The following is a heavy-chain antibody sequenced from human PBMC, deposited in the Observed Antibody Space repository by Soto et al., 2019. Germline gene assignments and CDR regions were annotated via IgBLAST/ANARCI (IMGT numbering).Heavy chain of an antibody. Sequence: QVQLVQSGAEVKKPGSSVKVSCKASGGTFSSYAISWVRQAPGQGLEWMGGIIPIFGTANYAQKFQGRVTITVDKSTSTAYMELSSMRTEDTAVYYCANSRLRNYYYSMDFWGQGTTVIDSS. CDR2: IIPIFGTA. J-gene: IGHJ6*02. V-gene: IGHV1-69*06. D-gene: IGHD2-15*01. CDR1: GGTFSSYA. CDR3: ANSRLRNYYYSMDF.